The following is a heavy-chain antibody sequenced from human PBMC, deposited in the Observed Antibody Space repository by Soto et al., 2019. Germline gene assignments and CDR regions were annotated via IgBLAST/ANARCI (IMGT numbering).Heavy chain of an antibody. CDR1: GGTFSSYA. Sequence: QVQLVQSGAEVKKPGSSVKVSCKASGGTFSSYAISWVRQAPGQGLEWMGGIIPIFGTANYEQKFQGRVTITADESTSTAYMELSSLRSEDTAVYYCARHRITTSIAWFDPWGQGTLVTVSS. D-gene: IGHD4-4*01. CDR3: ARHRITTSIAWFDP. CDR2: IIPIFGTA. J-gene: IGHJ5*02. V-gene: IGHV1-69*01.